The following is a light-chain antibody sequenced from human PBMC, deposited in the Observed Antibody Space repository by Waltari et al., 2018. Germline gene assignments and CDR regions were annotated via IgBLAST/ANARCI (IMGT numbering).Light chain of an antibody. J-gene: IGKJ4*01. Sequence: EIVLTQSPATLSLSPGERATLSCRASQSVRSYLAWYQQKPGQAPRLLIYDTSHSASGIPARFSGSGSGTDFSLSISSLEPEDFAVYYCQQRHNWPLTFGGGTKVEIK. CDR1: QSVRSY. V-gene: IGKV3-11*01. CDR3: QQRHNWPLT. CDR2: DTS.